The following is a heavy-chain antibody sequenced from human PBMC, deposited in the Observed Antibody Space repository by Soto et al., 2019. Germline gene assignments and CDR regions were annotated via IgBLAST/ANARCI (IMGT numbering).Heavy chain of an antibody. V-gene: IGHV1-69*01. CDR1: GGTFSSYA. Sequence: KVSCKASGGTFSSYASSWVRQAPGQGLEWMGGIIPIFGTANYAQKFQGRVTITADESTSTAYMELSSLRSEDTAVYYCARDGVGSGWYGNWFDPWGQGTLVNVSS. D-gene: IGHD6-19*01. J-gene: IGHJ5*02. CDR2: IIPIFGTA. CDR3: ARDGVGSGWYGNWFDP.